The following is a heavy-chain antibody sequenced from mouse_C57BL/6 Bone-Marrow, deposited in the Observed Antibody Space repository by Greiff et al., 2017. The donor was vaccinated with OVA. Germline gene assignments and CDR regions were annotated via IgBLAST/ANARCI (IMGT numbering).Heavy chain of an antibody. Sequence: QVQLKQSGPGLVAPSQSLSITCTVSGFSLTSYAISWVRQPPGKGLEWLGVIWTGGGTNYNSALKSRLSISKDNSKSQVFLKMNSLQTDDTARYYCARTYYGSEDYAMDYWGQGTSVTVSS. CDR1: GFSLTSYA. CDR3: ARTYYGSEDYAMDY. D-gene: IGHD1-1*01. CDR2: IWTGGGT. J-gene: IGHJ4*01. V-gene: IGHV2-9-1*01.